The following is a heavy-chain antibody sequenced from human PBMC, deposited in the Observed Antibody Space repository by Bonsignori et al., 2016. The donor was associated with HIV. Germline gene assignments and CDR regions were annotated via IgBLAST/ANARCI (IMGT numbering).Heavy chain of an antibody. D-gene: IGHD2-21*01. V-gene: IGHV4-34*01. Sequence: WIRQPPGKGLEWIGEINHSGSTNYNPSLKSRVTLSLVTSKNQISLKMTSMTAADTAVYYCARGAYCGGDCYPGGYYYFYYYMDIWGQGAPVTVSS. CDR3: ARGAYCGGDCYPGGYYYFYYYMDI. CDR2: INHSGST. J-gene: IGHJ6*03.